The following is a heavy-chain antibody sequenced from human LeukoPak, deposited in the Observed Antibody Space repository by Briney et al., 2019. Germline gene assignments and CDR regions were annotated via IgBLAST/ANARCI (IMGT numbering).Heavy chain of an antibody. Sequence: GGSLRLSCAASGFTLSSYEMNWVRQAPGKGLEWVSYTSSSGRIIYYADSVKGRFTISRDNAKNSLYLQMNSLRAEDTAVYYCARLSSGWFVDYWGQGTLVTVSS. CDR1: GFTLSSYE. J-gene: IGHJ4*02. CDR3: ARLSSGWFVDY. V-gene: IGHV3-48*03. CDR2: TSSSGRII. D-gene: IGHD6-19*01.